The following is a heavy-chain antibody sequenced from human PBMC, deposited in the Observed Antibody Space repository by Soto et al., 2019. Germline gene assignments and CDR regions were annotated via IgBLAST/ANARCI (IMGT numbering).Heavy chain of an antibody. CDR1: GFTFSSYW. CDR2: INSDGSST. J-gene: IGHJ4*02. Sequence: EVQLVESGGGLVQPGGSLRLSCAASGFTFSSYWMHWVRQAPGKGLVWVSRINSDGSSTSYADSVKGRFTISRDNAKNTLYLRMNSLRAEDTAVYYCAREGLSDFWSGYHPNFDYWGQGTLVTVSS. D-gene: IGHD3-3*01. V-gene: IGHV3-74*01. CDR3: AREGLSDFWSGYHPNFDY.